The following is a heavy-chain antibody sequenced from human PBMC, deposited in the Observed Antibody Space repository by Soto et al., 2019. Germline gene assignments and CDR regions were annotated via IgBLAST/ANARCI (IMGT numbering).Heavy chain of an antibody. Sequence: GASVKVSCKASGYTFTSSGISWVRQAPGQGLEWMGWISTDNGNTNYAQHLQGRVTMTTDTSTSTAYMELRSLRSDDTAVYYCARGEDIVATIGPDYWGQGTLVTVSS. CDR3: ARGEDIVATIGPDY. D-gene: IGHD5-12*01. CDR1: GYTFTSSG. V-gene: IGHV1-18*01. CDR2: ISTDNGNT. J-gene: IGHJ4*02.